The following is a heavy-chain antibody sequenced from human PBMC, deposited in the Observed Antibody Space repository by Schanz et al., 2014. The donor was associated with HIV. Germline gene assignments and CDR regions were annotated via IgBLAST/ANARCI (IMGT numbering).Heavy chain of an antibody. CDR3: AKSTWVDN. V-gene: IGHV3-30-3*02. CDR2: ISHDGTNK. CDR1: GFTFSSYA. J-gene: IGHJ4*02. D-gene: IGHD2-2*01. Sequence: VQLVESGGGVVQPGKSLRLSCAASGFTFSSYAMHWVRQAPGKGLEWVAVISHDGTNKYYGDSVKGRFTISRDNSKNTLYLQMDSLRAEDTALYFCAKSTWVDNCGQGTLVTVSS.